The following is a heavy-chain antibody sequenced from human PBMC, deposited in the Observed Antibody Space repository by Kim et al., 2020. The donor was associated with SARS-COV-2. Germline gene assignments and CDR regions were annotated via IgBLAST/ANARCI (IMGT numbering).Heavy chain of an antibody. J-gene: IGHJ4*02. CDR3: AKDPEGYSSGWYPYYFQY. CDR1: GFTFSRYV. D-gene: IGHD3-22*01. Sequence: GGSLRLSCAASGFTFSRYVMSWVRQAPGKGLEWVSGISGSGVDTYYADSVKGRFTISRDNSKNTLNLQMNSLRAEDTAIYYCAKDPEGYSSGWYPYYFQYWGQGTLITVS. CDR2: ISGSGVDT. V-gene: IGHV3-23*01.